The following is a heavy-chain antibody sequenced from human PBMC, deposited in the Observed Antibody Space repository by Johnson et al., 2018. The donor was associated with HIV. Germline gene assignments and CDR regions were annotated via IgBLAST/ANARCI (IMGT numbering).Heavy chain of an antibody. J-gene: IGHJ3*02. CDR1: GFTFSSYA. V-gene: IGHV3-30*04. CDR2: ISYDGSNK. D-gene: IGHD3-3*01. CDR3: AKGYYDSSFGLDM. Sequence: QVQLVESGGGVVQPGRSLRLSCAASGFTFSSYAMHWVRQAPGKGLEWVAVISYDGSNKYYADSVKGRFTISRDNSKNTLYLHMNNLTAEDTAVYHCAKGYYDSSFGLDMWGQGTMVTVSS.